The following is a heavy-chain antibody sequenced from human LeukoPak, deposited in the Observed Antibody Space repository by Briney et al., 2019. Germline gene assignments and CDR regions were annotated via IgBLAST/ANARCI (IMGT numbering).Heavy chain of an antibody. D-gene: IGHD5-12*01. Sequence: SGGSLSLSCAASGFAFTSYTINWVRQAPGQGLEWVSSITTSGSIKYEDTVKGRFTISRDNAKNSVYLQMSSLRADDTAVYFCARDRDRVAFDFWGQGTLVTVSS. CDR3: ARDRDRVAFDF. CDR1: GFAFTSYT. V-gene: IGHV3-69-1*01. CDR2: ITTSGSI. J-gene: IGHJ4*02.